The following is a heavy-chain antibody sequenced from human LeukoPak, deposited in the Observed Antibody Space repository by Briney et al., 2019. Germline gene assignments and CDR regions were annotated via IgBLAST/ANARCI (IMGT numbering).Heavy chain of an antibody. J-gene: IGHJ5*02. CDR2: INPNSGGT. CDR1: GDTFTGYY. V-gene: IGHV1-2*02. Sequence: ASVKVSCKASGDTFTGYYMHWVRQAPGQGLEWMGWINPNSGGTNYAQKFQGRVTMTRDTSISTAYMDLSRLRSDDTAVYYCARDRSHMWYGELSPFDPWGQGTLVTVSS. D-gene: IGHD3-10*01. CDR3: ARDRSHMWYGELSPFDP.